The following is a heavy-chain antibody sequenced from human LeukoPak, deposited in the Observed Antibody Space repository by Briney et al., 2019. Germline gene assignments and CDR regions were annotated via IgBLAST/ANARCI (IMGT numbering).Heavy chain of an antibody. CDR2: IKSKTDGETT. V-gene: IGHV3-15*01. D-gene: IGHD3-10*01. CDR3: TTDLGTYYHGSQRLIPIDY. Sequence: PGGSLRLSCVDSGFTFTNAWMSWVRQAPGKGLEWIGRIKSKTDGETTNYAEPVRGRLTISRDDSKSAVYLQMNSLKIEGTAVYYCTTDLGTYYHGSQRLIPIDYWGQGTLVTVSS. J-gene: IGHJ4*02. CDR1: GFTFTNAW.